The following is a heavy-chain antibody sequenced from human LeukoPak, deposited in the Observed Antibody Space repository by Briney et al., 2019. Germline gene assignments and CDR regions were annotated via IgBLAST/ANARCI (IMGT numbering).Heavy chain of an antibody. CDR2: INHSGST. V-gene: IGHV4-34*01. CDR3: ARDQLQGKLPMAHILTGYYIGHWFDP. J-gene: IGHJ5*02. D-gene: IGHD3-9*01. Sequence: SETLSLTCAVYGGSFSGYYWSWIRQPPGKGLEWIGEINHSGSTNYNPSLKSRVTISVDTSKNQFSLKLSSVTAADTAVYYCARDQLQGKLPMAHILTGYYIGHWFDPWGQGTLVTVSS. CDR1: GGSFSGYY.